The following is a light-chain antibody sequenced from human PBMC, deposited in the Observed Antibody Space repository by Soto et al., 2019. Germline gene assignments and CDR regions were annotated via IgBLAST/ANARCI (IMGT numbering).Light chain of an antibody. CDR3: QQYGTSSWT. J-gene: IGKJ1*01. CDR2: GAS. Sequence: EIVLTQSPGTLSLSPGERATLSCRASQSVRSSYLAWYQQKPGQAPRLLIYGASTRATGIPDRFSGSGSGTDFTLTISRLEPEEFAVYYCQQYGTSSWTFVQGTKVEIK. V-gene: IGKV3-20*01. CDR1: QSVRSSY.